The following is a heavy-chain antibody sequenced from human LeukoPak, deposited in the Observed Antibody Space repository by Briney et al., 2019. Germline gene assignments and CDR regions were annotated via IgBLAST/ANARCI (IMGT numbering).Heavy chain of an antibody. D-gene: IGHD3-9*01. J-gene: IGHJ6*02. CDR1: GFAISNNY. CDR2: IYRGGIT. Sequence: GGSLRLSCAASGFAISNNYMSWVRQAPGKGLEWVSIIYRGGITSYGDSVKGRFTIYRDNSKNTLYVQMNSLRADDTAVYYCATGLNFDWFYGLDVWGQGTTVTVSS. V-gene: IGHV3-66*01. CDR3: ATGLNFDWFYGLDV.